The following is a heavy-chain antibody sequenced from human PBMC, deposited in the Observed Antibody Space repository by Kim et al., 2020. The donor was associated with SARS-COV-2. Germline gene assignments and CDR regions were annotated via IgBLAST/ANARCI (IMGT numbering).Heavy chain of an antibody. V-gene: IGHV3-23*01. CDR3: AKGKTSSSYSSSDF. Sequence: YAATVKDRLTISRENSTNTLYLQMNSLRAEDSAIYYCAKGKTSSSYSSSDFWGQGTRVTVSS. D-gene: IGHD6-19*01. J-gene: IGHJ4*02.